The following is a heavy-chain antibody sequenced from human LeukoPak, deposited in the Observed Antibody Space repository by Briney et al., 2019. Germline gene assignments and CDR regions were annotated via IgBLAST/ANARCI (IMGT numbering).Heavy chain of an antibody. CDR2: IKGDGSST. Sequence: GGSLRLSRAASGLTFSSYYMHWVRQAPGKGLVWVSRIKGDGSSTSYADSVKGRFTISRDNDKNPLYLQMNSLRAEDTAEYYCARGSPAGSTGDFGCWGQGTLVTVSS. D-gene: IGHD2-15*01. J-gene: IGHJ4*02. V-gene: IGHV3-74*01. CDR3: ARGSPAGSTGDFGC. CDR1: GLTFSSYY.